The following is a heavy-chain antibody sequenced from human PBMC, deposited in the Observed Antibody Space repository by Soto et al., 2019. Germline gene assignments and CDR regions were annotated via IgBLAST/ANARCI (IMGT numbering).Heavy chain of an antibody. CDR2: ISSSSSYI. D-gene: IGHD2-15*01. J-gene: IGHJ4*02. CDR1: GFTFSSYS. V-gene: IGHV3-21*01. CDR3: ARDYCSGGSCYFDY. Sequence: GGSLRLSCAASGFTFSSYSMNWVRQAPGKGLEWVSSISSSSSYIYYADSVKGRFTISRDNAKNSLYLQMNSLRAEDTAVYYCARDYCSGGSCYFDYWGQGTLVTVSS.